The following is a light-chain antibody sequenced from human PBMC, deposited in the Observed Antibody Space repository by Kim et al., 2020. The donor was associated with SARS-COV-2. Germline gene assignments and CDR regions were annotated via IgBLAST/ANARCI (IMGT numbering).Light chain of an antibody. CDR3: QVWDSSTVV. CDR2: RDS. J-gene: IGLJ2*01. Sequence: VALGQTARITCGGNNIGSKNVHWYQQKPGQAPVLVIYRDSNRPSGIPERFSGSNSGNTATLTISRAQAGDEADYYCQVWDSSTVVFGGGTQLTIL. V-gene: IGLV3-9*01. CDR1: NIGSKN.